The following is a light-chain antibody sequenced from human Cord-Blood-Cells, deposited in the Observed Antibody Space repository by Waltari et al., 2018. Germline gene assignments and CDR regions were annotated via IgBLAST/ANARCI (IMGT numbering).Light chain of an antibody. Sequence: DIQMTQSPSSLSAYVGDRVTITCRASQSISSYLNLYQQKPGKAPKLLIYAASSLQSGVPSRFSGSGSGTDFTLTISSLQPEDFATYYCQQSYSTPLTFGGGTKLEIK. CDR2: AAS. CDR3: QQSYSTPLT. J-gene: IGKJ4*01. CDR1: QSISSY. V-gene: IGKV1-39*01.